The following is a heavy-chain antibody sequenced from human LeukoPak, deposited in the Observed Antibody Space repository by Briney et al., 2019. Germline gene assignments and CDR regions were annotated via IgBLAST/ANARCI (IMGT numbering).Heavy chain of an antibody. CDR3: AKNMGSTGYYTTDY. V-gene: IGHV3-23*01. D-gene: IGHD3/OR15-3a*01. J-gene: IGHJ4*02. CDR2: ISDPGGST. Sequence: GGSLRLSCVASGFTFSSYAMSWVRQAPGKGLEWVSVISDPGGSTYYADSVKGRFTISRDNSKNTLYLQMNSLRAEDTAVYYCAKNMGSTGYYTTDYWGQGTLVTVSS. CDR1: GFTFSSYA.